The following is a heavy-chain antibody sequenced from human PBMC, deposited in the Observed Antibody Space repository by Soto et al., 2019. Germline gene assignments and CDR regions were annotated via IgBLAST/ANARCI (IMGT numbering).Heavy chain of an antibody. J-gene: IGHJ6*02. CDR2: ISSSSSTI. V-gene: IGHV3-48*02. Sequence: GGSLRLSCVASGFTFSSYSMNWVRQAPGKGLEWVSYISSSSSTIYYADSVKGRFTISRDNAKNSLYLQMNSLRDEDTAVYYCARDLERITMIPYGMDVWGQGTTVTGSS. CDR3: ARDLERITMIPYGMDV. CDR1: GFTFSSYS. D-gene: IGHD3-22*01.